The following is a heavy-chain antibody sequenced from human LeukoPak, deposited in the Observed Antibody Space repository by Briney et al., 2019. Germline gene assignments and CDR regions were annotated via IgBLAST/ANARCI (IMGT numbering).Heavy chain of an antibody. CDR2: IYTSGST. J-gene: IGHJ5*02. CDR3: ARDRS. CDR1: GGSISSGSYY. Sequence: SQTLSLTCTVSGGSISSGSYYWSWIRQPAGKGLEWIGRIYTSGSTNYNPSLKSRVTISVDTSKNQFSLKLSSVTAADTAVYYCARDRSWGQGTLVTVSS. V-gene: IGHV4-61*02.